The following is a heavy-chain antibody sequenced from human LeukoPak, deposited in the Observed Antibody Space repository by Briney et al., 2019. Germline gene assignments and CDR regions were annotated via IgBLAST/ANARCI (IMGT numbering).Heavy chain of an antibody. CDR2: ISDSGGRT. Sequence: PGGSLRLSCAVSGITLSNYGMSWVRQAPGKGLEWVAGISDSGGRTNYADSVKRRFTISRDNPKNSLYLQMNSLRAEDTAVCFCAKRGVVIRVILVGFHKEAYYFDSWGQGALVAVSS. V-gene: IGHV3-23*01. CDR3: AKRGVVIRVILVGFHKEAYYFDS. D-gene: IGHD3-22*01. J-gene: IGHJ4*02. CDR1: GITLSNYG.